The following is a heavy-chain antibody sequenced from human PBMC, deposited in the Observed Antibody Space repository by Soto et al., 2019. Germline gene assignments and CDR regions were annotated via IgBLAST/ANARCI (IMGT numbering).Heavy chain of an antibody. V-gene: IGHV3-30-3*01. CDR3: ARDPQSPSWNDISVPHWFDA. Sequence: PGGSLRLSCAASGFTFSSYTMNWVRQSPGKGLDWVAVISFDGSNKYYADSVKGRFTISRDTSKSTLYLQVDSLRGEDTAVYYCARDPQSPSWNDISVPHWFDAWGQGTLVTVSS. CDR1: GFTFSSYT. D-gene: IGHD1-1*01. J-gene: IGHJ5*02. CDR2: ISFDGSNK.